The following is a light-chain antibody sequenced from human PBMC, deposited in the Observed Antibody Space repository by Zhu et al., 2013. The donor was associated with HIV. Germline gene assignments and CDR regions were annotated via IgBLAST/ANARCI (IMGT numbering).Light chain of an antibody. CDR3: GTWDSSLSAGV. Sequence: SYELTQPPSVSVSPGQTASITCSGDKLGDKSASWYQQKPGQSPAVVIYQDTQRPSGIPDRFSASKSGTSATLDITGLQTGDEADYYCGTWDSSLSAGVFGGGTKLTVL. CDR1: KLGDKS. CDR2: QDT. V-gene: IGLV3-1*01. J-gene: IGLJ3*02.